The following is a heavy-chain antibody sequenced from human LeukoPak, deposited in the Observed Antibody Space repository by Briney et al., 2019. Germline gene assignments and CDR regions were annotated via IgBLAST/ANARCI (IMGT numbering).Heavy chain of an antibody. CDR1: GYTFTNNY. CDR2: TYPRDGST. CDR3: ARDQEGFDY. Sequence: GASVKVSCTASGYTFTNNYLHWVRQAPGQGLEWMGMTYPRDGSTSYAQNFQGRVTVTRDTSTTTVHMELRGLRSEDTAVYYCARDQEGFDYWGQGTVVTVSS. J-gene: IGHJ4*02. V-gene: IGHV1-46*01.